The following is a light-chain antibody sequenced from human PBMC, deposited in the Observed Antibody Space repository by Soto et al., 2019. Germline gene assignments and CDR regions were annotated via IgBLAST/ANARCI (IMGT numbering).Light chain of an antibody. CDR1: SSDLGGLNY. CDR3: SSDPTVPSPQWV. CDR2: KVD. Sequence: QSALTQPASVSGSPGQSSTIPGSGRSSDLGGLNYVSWYQQHPGKVPKLIIYKVDNRPSGISDRFSASKSGNTASLTISGLQAEDEAHYSCSSDPTVPSPQWVFAGGTKLTVL. J-gene: IGLJ3*02. V-gene: IGLV2-14*01.